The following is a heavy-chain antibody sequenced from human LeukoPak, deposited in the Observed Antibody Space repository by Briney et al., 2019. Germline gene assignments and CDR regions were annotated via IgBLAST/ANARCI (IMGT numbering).Heavy chain of an antibody. J-gene: IGHJ4*02. D-gene: IGHD2-21*02. Sequence: SVKVSCKASGGTFSSYTISWVRQASGQGLEWMGRIIPILGIANYAQKFQGRVTITADKSTSTAYMELSSLRSEDTAVYYCARAIEAYCGGDCYAFDYWGQGTLVTVSS. CDR1: GGTFSSYT. CDR3: ARAIEAYCGGDCYAFDY. V-gene: IGHV1-69*02. CDR2: IIPILGIA.